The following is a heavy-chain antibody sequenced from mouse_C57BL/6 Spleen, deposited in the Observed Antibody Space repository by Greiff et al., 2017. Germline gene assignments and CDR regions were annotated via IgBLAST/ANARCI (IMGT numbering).Heavy chain of an antibody. CDR3: ARGWVLYSLAY. CDR2: IYPGDGDT. V-gene: IGHV1-82*01. J-gene: IGHJ3*01. Sequence: VQLQQSGPELVKPGASVKISCKASGYAFSSSWMNWVKQRPGKGLEWIGRIYPGDGDTNYNEKFKSKATLTVDTSSSTAYMQLSSLTSEDSAVYYCARGWVLYSLAYWGQGTLVTVSA. CDR1: GYAFSSSW. D-gene: IGHD2-3*01.